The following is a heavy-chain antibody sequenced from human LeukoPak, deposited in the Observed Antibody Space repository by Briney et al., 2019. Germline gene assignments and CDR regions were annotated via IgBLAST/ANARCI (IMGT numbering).Heavy chain of an antibody. V-gene: IGHV3-23*01. J-gene: IGHJ2*01. Sequence: GGSLRLSCAASGFTFSNYAMSWVRRAPGRGLEWFSTVSDKGDATAHADSVKGRFTISRDNAKNTLSLLMNILRAEDTAVYYCARVGPLATRSAGHYYFDLWGRGTLVTVSS. CDR2: VSDKGDAT. D-gene: IGHD3-10*01. CDR1: GFTFSNYA. CDR3: ARVGPLATRSAGHYYFDL.